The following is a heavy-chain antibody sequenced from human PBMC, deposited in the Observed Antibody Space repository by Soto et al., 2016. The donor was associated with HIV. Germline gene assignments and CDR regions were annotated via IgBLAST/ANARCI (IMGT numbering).Heavy chain of an antibody. D-gene: IGHD6-13*01. CDR2: INSNTGVT. CDR1: GYTFTGYF. Sequence: QVQLVQSGVEVKKPGASVKVSCKASGYTFTGYFLHWVRQAPGQGLQWMGCINSNTGVTDYAQTFQGRVTMTRDTSITTAYLGLARLTSDDTAVYFCARDRSYGGLAPADYYFDSWGQGTLVTVSS. CDR3: ARDRSYGGLAPADYYFDS. V-gene: IGHV1-2*02. J-gene: IGHJ4*02.